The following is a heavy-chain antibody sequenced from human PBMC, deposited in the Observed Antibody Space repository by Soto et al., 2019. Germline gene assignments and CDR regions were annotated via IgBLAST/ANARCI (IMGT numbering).Heavy chain of an antibody. V-gene: IGHV1-3*01. CDR1: GYTFTNYA. CDR2: INAGNGNT. J-gene: IGHJ6*02. D-gene: IGHD3-10*01. CDR3: ARGPLLWGDV. Sequence: QVQLVQSGAEVKKPGASVKVSCKASGYTFTNYAMHWVRQAPGQRLEWMGWINAGNGNTKYSQKFQGRVTITRDTSASTAYMELRSLRYEDTAVYYCARGPLLWGDVWGQGTTATVSS.